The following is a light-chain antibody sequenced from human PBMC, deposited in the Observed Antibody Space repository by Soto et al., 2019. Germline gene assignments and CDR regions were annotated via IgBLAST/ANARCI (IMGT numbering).Light chain of an antibody. J-gene: IGKJ5*01. CDR3: QQRSNWPL. CDR1: QSVSSY. V-gene: IGKV3-11*01. CDR2: DAS. Sequence: EIVLTQSPATLSLSPGERATLSCRASQSVSSYLAWYQQKPGQAPRLLIYDASNWATGIPARFSGSGSGTDFTLTISRLEPEDFAVYYCQQRSNWPLFGQGTRLEIK.